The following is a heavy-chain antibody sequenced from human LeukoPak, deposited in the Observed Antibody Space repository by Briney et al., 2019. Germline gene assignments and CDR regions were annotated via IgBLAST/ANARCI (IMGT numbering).Heavy chain of an antibody. J-gene: IGHJ4*02. CDR1: GLTFSSSW. V-gene: IGHV3-7*01. CDR3: ARGSHYFDY. D-gene: IGHD6-6*01. Sequence: PPGGSLRLSCAVSGLTFSSSWMDWVRQAPGKGLEWVASINPDGNKKYSADSVKGRFTISRDNAENSLYLQMNSLRVEDTAVYYCARGSHYFDYWGQGTLVTVSS. CDR2: INPDGNKK.